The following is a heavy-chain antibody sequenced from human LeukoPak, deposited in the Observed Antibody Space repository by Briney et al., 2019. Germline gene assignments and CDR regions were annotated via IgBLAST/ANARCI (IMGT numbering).Heavy chain of an antibody. J-gene: IGHJ4*02. CDR1: GFTFSSYG. D-gene: IGHD3-22*01. CDR3: AKPTFYYDSSGYYYDY. V-gene: IGHV3-33*05. CDR2: ISYDGSNK. Sequence: GGSLRLSCAASGFTFSSYGMHWVRQAPGKGLEWVAVISYDGSNKHFTDSVTGRFTISRDNSKNTLYLQINSLRAEDTAIYYCAKPTFYYDSSGYYYDYWGQGTLVTVSS.